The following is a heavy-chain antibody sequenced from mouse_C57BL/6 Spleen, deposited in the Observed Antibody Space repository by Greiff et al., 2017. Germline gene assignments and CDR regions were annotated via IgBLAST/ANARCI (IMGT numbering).Heavy chain of an antibody. CDR3: ALYDVYYALFDY. D-gene: IGHD2-3*01. J-gene: IGHJ2*01. Sequence: QVQLQQPGAELVRPGSSVKLSCKASGYTFTSYWMHWVQQRPIKGLEWIGNIDPSASETHYNQKFKDKATLTVDKASSTAYMQLSSLTSEDSAVYYCALYDVYYALFDYWGQGTTLTVSS. CDR1: GYTFTSYW. CDR2: IDPSASET. V-gene: IGHV1-52*01.